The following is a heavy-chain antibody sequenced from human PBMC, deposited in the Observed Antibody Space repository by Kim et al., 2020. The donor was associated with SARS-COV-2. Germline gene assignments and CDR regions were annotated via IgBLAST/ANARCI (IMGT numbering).Heavy chain of an antibody. J-gene: IGHJ2*01. D-gene: IGHD3-10*01. V-gene: IGHV4-39*01. CDR2: IYYSGST. CDR3: ARQYGSGSYSSSYWYFGL. Sequence: SETLSLTCTVSGGSISSSSYYWGWIRQPPGKGLEWIGSIYYSGSTYYNPSLKSRGTISVDTPKNQFSLKLSSVTAADSVVYYCARQYGSGSYSSSYWYFGLWGRCTLGTVSS. CDR1: GGSISSSSYY.